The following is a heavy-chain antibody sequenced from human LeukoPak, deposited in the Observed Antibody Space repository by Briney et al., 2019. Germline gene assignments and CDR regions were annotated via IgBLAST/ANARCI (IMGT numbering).Heavy chain of an antibody. D-gene: IGHD3-3*01. CDR1: GYSFTSYA. CDR2: INTNTGNP. V-gene: IGHV7-4-1*02. J-gene: IGHJ3*02. Sequence: ASVTVSCKASGYSFTSYARIWVRQAPGQGLEWMGGINTNTGNPTYAQGFTGRFVFSLDTSVSTAYLQISSLKAEDTAVYYCARGDYRSIFGVVIIGKNAFDIWGQGTMVTVSS. CDR3: ARGDYRSIFGVVIIGKNAFDI.